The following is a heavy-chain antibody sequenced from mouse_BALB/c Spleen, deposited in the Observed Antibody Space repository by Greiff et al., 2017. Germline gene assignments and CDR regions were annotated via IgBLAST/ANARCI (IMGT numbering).Heavy chain of an antibody. CDR2: ISSGGSYT. Sequence: DVKLVESGGGLVKPGGSLKLSCAASGFTFSSYTMSWVRQTPEKRLEWVATISSGGSYTYYPDSVKGRFTISRDNAKNTLYLQMSSLKSEDTAMYYCTRVYGSSSYWYFDVWGAGTTVTVSS. V-gene: IGHV5-6-4*01. CDR1: GFTFSSYT. D-gene: IGHD1-1*01. J-gene: IGHJ1*01. CDR3: TRVYGSSSYWYFDV.